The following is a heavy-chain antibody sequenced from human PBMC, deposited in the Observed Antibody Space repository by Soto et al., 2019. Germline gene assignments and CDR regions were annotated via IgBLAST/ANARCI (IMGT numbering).Heavy chain of an antibody. CDR3: AKGVPGIAVAGTGYFQH. CDR1: GFTFSSYA. D-gene: IGHD6-19*01. V-gene: IGHV3-23*01. J-gene: IGHJ1*01. CDR2: ISGSGDST. Sequence: GGSLTLSCAASGFTFSSYAMSWVRQAPGKGLEWVSGISGSGDSTYYADSVKGRFTISRDNSKNTLYLQMNSLRAEDTAVYYCAKGVPGIAVAGTGYFQHWGQGTLVTVSS.